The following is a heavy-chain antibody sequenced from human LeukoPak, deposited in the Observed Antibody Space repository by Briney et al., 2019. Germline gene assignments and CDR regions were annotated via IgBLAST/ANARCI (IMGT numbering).Heavy chain of an antibody. CDR1: GFTFSSYA. Sequence: PGGSLRLSCAASGFTFSSYAMSWVRQAPGKGLEWVSAISGSGGSTYYADSVKGRFTISRDNSKNTLYLQMNSLRAEDTAVYYCAKDSPTPPYYYDSSGYYLVYWGQGTLVTVSS. CDR3: AKDSPTPPYYYDSSGYYLVY. V-gene: IGHV3-23*01. CDR2: ISGSGGST. J-gene: IGHJ4*02. D-gene: IGHD3-22*01.